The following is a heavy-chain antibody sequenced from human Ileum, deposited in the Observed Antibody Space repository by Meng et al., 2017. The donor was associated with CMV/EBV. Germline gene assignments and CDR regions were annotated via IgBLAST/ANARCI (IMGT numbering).Heavy chain of an antibody. CDR1: GGSLREITSGW. CDR3: ASSGYYSFEM. Sequence: DVSGGSLREITSGWRSWVRQPPGQGLEWIAEIHHGGAIHYNPSLGSRVTISLDKSENRVSLQMTSMTAADTAMYYCASSGYYSFEMWGQGTLVTVSS. CDR2: IHHGGAI. J-gene: IGHJ4*02. V-gene: IGHV4-4*02. D-gene: IGHD3-22*01.